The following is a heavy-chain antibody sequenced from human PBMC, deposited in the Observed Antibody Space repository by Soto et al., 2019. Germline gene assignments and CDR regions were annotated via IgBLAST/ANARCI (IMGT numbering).Heavy chain of an antibody. D-gene: IGHD5-18*01. CDR2: ISYDGSNK. V-gene: IGHV3-30*18. CDR1: GFTFRSYG. J-gene: IGHJ4*02. CDR3: AKDRGRGYSYGYGSFDY. Sequence: GGSLRLSCAASGFTFRSYGMHWVRQAPGKGLEWVASISYDGSNKDYVDSVKGRFTVSRDNSKNTLYLQMNSLRAEDTAVYYCAKDRGRGYSYGYGSFDYWGQGTLVTVSS.